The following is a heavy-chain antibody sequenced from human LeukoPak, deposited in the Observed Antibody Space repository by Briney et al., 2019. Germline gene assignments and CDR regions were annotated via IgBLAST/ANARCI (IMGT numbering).Heavy chain of an antibody. Sequence: SETLSLTCGVSGYSISNGYHWGWVRQPPGKGLEWIGSIHHSGSIYHNPSLKSRVTISVDTSKNQFSLKLTSVTASDTAVYYCARINWNPDYWGQGTLVTVSS. CDR1: GYSISNGYH. V-gene: IGHV4-38-2*01. J-gene: IGHJ4*02. D-gene: IGHD1-1*01. CDR3: ARINWNPDY. CDR2: IHHSGSI.